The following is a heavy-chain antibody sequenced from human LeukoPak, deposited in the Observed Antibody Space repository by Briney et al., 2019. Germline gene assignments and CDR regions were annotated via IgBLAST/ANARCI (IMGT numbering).Heavy chain of an antibody. Sequence: QAGGSLRLSCAASGFTFSTSGMNWVRQAPGKGLEWVAVIWSDGSEKRYADSVKGRFTLSRDNSKSTLYLQMNSLRAEDTAVYYCVSGSDTSGYYFYWGQGTLVTVSS. V-gene: IGHV3-33*03. CDR3: VSGSDTSGYYFY. CDR1: GFTFSTSG. CDR2: IWSDGSEK. D-gene: IGHD3-22*01. J-gene: IGHJ4*02.